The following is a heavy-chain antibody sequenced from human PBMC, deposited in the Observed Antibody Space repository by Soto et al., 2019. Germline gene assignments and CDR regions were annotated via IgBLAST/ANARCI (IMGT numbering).Heavy chain of an antibody. Sequence: EVQLLESGGGLVQPGGSLRLSCAASGFTFSSYAMSWVRQAPGKGLEWVSAISGSGGSTYYADSVKGRFTISRDNSKNTLYLQINSLRAEDTAVYYCAKDMITFGGVIVAPFDYWGQGTLVTVSS. CDR1: GFTFSSYA. D-gene: IGHD3-16*02. CDR3: AKDMITFGGVIVAPFDY. J-gene: IGHJ4*02. V-gene: IGHV3-23*01. CDR2: ISGSGGST.